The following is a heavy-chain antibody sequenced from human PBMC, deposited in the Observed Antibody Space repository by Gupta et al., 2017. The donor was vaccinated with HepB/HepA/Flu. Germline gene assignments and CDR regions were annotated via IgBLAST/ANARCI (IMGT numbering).Heavy chain of an antibody. Sequence: QAQLVQSGAELKKPGASVKVSCKASGYTFTNLDINWVRQAPGQGPEWMGWMSPNNGNTGYAQKFQDRVTMTRDTSISTAYMELSSLTAEDTAIYYCARGVDAGVDVWGQGTTVLVSS. CDR3: ARGVDAGVDV. CDR1: GYTFTNLD. J-gene: IGHJ6*02. D-gene: IGHD5-12*01. V-gene: IGHV1-8*01. CDR2: MSPNNGNT.